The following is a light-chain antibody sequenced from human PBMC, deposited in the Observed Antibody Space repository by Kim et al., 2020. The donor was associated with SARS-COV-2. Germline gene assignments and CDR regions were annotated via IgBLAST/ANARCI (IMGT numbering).Light chain of an antibody. V-gene: IGLV10-54*01. J-gene: IGLJ3*02. CDR1: RDNVGIQG. CDR3: AAWDGILSGWV. CDR2: RDN. Sequence: RPTATLTCPGTRDNVGIQGAAWLQQHQGHPPKLLSYRDNNRPSGVSERFSASRSGNTASLTIIGLQPEDEADYYCAAWDGILSGWVIGGGTQLTVL.